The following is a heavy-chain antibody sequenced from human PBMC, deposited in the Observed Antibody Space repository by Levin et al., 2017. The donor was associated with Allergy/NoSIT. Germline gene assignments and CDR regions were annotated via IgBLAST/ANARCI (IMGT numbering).Heavy chain of an antibody. CDR1: GFTFSSYS. CDR3: ARDGSTYDILTGYLPPYYYYGMDV. V-gene: IGHV3-48*01. J-gene: IGHJ6*02. D-gene: IGHD3-9*01. Sequence: GESLKISCAASGFTFSSYSMNWVRQAPGKGLEWVSYISSSSSTIYYADSVKGRFTISRDNAKNSLYLQMNSLRAEDTAVYYCARDGSTYDILTGYLPPYYYYGMDVWGQGTTVTVSS. CDR2: ISSSSSTI.